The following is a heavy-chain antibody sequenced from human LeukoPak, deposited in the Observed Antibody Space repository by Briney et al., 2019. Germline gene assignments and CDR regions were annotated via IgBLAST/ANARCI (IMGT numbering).Heavy chain of an antibody. J-gene: IGHJ4*02. CDR3: AKAANWGSFDY. Sequence: PSETLSLTCAVSGASITSNTWWSWVRQPPGKGLEWAGEVFHSGSTNYNPSLESRLTISMDKSKNEFSLRLTSVTAADTAVYYCAKAANWGSFDYWGQGTLVTVSS. D-gene: IGHD7-27*01. V-gene: IGHV4-4*02. CDR1: GASITSNTW. CDR2: VFHSGST.